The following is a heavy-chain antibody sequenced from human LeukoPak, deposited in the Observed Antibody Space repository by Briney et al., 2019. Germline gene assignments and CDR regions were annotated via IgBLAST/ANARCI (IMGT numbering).Heavy chain of an antibody. CDR2: INPSGGST. J-gene: IGHJ6*03. Sequence: GASVKVSCKASGYTFTSYYMHLVREAPGQGLEWMGIINPSGGSTSYAQKFQGRVTMTRDTSTSTVYMELSSLRSEGAARLYCARDGLYGSGTRGGDYYYIDVWGKGTTVTVSS. CDR3: ARDGLYGSGTRGGDYYYIDV. V-gene: IGHV1-46*01. D-gene: IGHD3-10*01. CDR1: GYTFTSYY.